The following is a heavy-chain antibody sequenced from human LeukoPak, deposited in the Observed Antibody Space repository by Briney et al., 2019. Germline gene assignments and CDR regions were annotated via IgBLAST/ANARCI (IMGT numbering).Heavy chain of an antibody. D-gene: IGHD5-24*01. Sequence: GWSLRLSCAASGFTFSSYAMSWVRQAPGKGLQWVSAISGSGGSTYYADSVKGRFTISRDNSKNTLYLQMNSLRAEDTAVYYCAKTHNGDGYNYQNAFDIWGQGTMVTVSS. CDR3: AKTHNGDGYNYQNAFDI. CDR2: ISGSGGST. V-gene: IGHV3-23*01. J-gene: IGHJ3*02. CDR1: GFTFSSYA.